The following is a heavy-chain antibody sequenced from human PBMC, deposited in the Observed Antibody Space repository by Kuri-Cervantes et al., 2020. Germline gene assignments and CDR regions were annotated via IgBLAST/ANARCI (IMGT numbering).Heavy chain of an antibody. Sequence: SGHTLVKPKQTRTLTCTFSGFSFIPSQVGVGWIRQPPGKALEWLARIYWDDAKRYSPSLKNRLSITKDTAKNQVVLTMTNMDPVDTATYYCVRCLYYDSSFTDWGQGTLVTVSS. V-gene: IGHV2-5*02. CDR2: IYWDDAK. CDR3: VRCLYYDSSFTD. CDR1: GFSFIPSQVG. J-gene: IGHJ4*02. D-gene: IGHD3-22*01.